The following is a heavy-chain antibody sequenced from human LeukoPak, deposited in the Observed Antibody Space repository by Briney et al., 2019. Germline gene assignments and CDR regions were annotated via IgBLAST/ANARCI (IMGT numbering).Heavy chain of an antibody. CDR3: ATERPRRIERFDY. J-gene: IGHJ4*02. V-gene: IGHV3-30*03. CDR2: ISDDENIK. CDR1: GFTFSNYA. Sequence: GGSLRLSCAASGFTFSNYAMSWVRQAPGKGLEWVAVISDDENIKYYADSVKGRFTISRDNSKNTVYLQMNSLRVEDTAVYYCATERPRRIERFDYWGQGTLVTVSS. D-gene: IGHD2/OR15-2a*01.